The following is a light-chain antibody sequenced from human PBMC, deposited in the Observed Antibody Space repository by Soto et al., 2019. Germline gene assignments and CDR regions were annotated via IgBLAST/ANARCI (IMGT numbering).Light chain of an antibody. Sequence: DIHMTQSPSSLAASVGDRVTITCRASQSISGYLNWYQQKPGKAPRLLIYATSNLQSGVPSRFSGSGSGTDFTLTISSLQPDDFAPYYCQQSYSTPSSTFGQGTRLETK. J-gene: IGKJ5*01. CDR1: QSISGY. CDR2: ATS. V-gene: IGKV1-39*01. CDR3: QQSYSTPSST.